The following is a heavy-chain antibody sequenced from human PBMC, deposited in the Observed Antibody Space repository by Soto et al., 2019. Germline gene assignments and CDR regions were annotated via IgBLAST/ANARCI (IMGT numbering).Heavy chain of an antibody. D-gene: IGHD6-6*01. J-gene: IGHJ5*02. Sequence: SETLSLTCTFSGGSISSGGYYLSWIRQHPGKGLEWIGYIYYSGSTNYNPSLKSRVTISVDTSKNQFSLKLSSVTAADTAVYYCARLVQSSIAARRWFDPWGQGTLVTVSS. CDR1: GGSISSGGYY. CDR3: ARLVQSSIAARRWFDP. CDR2: IYYSGST. V-gene: IGHV4-61*08.